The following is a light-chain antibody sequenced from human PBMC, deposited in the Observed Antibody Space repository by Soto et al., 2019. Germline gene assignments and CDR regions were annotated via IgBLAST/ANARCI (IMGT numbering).Light chain of an antibody. CDR1: QGISKD. CDR2: AAT. CDR3: QEYYRAPHT. Sequence: DIQMTQSPSSLSASVGDRVTITCRASQGISKDFAVYQQKSGKVPKLLIYAATTLPPGVPSRFSGSGSGTEFTLTISSLQAEDVATYYGQEYYRAPHTFGGGTKVEIK. V-gene: IGKV1-27*01. J-gene: IGKJ4*01.